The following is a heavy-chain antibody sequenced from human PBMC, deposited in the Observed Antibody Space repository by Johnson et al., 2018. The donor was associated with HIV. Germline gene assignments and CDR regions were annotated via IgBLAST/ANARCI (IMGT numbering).Heavy chain of an antibody. CDR2: INWNGGST. D-gene: IGHD3-22*01. J-gene: IGHJ3*02. Sequence: VQLVESGGGVVQPGGSLRLSCTASRFTFSSYGMHWVRQAPGKGLEWVCGINWNGGSTHYADSVKGRFTISRDNAKNSLYLQINSLRAEDTALYYCARGFSSGYNDAFDIWGQGTMLTVSS. V-gene: IGHV3-20*04. CDR1: RFTFSSYG. CDR3: ARGFSSGYNDAFDI.